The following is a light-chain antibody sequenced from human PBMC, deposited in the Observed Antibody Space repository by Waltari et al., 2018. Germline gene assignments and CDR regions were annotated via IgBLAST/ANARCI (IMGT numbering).Light chain of an antibody. CDR1: QSLVHSDGDTY. J-gene: IGKJ1*01. CDR3: MQSTHWPPWT. V-gene: IGKV2-30*02. CDR2: KVS. Sequence: DVVMTQSPRSLSVTLGQPASLSCRSSQSLVHSDGDTYLHWFQQRPGQSPRRLINKVSERDPGVPDRFSGSGSGTDFTLEISTVEAEDVGVYYCMQSTHWPPWTFGQGTKVEIK.